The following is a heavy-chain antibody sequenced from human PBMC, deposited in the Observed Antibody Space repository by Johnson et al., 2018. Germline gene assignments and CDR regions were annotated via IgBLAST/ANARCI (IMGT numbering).Heavy chain of an antibody. J-gene: IGHJ6*02. CDR1: GFTFSRYG. CDR2: ISHDESHK. V-gene: IGHV3-30*03. CDR3: ARGRYYAMDV. Sequence: QVQLVQSGGGVVQPGRSLRLSCAASGFTFSRYGMYWVRQAPGKGLEWVAVISHDESHKYYVDSVKGRFTISRDNAKNTLYLQMNSLRAEDTAVYYCARGRYYAMDVWGQGTTVTVSS.